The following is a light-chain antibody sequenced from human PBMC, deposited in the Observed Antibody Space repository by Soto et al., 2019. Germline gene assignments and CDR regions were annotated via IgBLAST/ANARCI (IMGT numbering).Light chain of an antibody. CDR3: PQFDSLPHS. V-gene: IGKV1-13*02. CDR1: QGVSSA. CDR2: DAS. J-gene: IGKJ4*01. Sequence: AIQLTQSPSSLSASVGDKITITCRASQGVSSAFAWYQQKPGKAPKLLIYDASSLESGVPSRFSCSVSGTDFTLTFSSMQTDECATELSPQFDSLPHSFGGGTKVE.